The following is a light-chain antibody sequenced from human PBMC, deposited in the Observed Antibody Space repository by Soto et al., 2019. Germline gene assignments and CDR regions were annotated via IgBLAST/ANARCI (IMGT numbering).Light chain of an antibody. CDR3: QSYQSGNVV. J-gene: IGLJ2*01. CDR2: EDN. V-gene: IGLV6-57*04. CDR1: SGSIARNY. Sequence: NFMLTQPHSVSESPGKTVTISCTRSSGSIARNYVQWYQQRPGSAPTPVIYEDNERHSGVPDRFSGSIDSSSNSASLTISGLKTDDEADYYCQSYQSGNVVFGGGTKVTVL.